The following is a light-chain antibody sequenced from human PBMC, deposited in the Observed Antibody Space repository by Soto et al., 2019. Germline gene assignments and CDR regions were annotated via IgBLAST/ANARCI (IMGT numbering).Light chain of an antibody. CDR2: RDS. CDR3: QVWDSSTAV. J-gene: IGLJ3*02. V-gene: IGLV3-9*01. CDR1: NIGSKN. Sequence: SYELTQPLSVSVALGQTARITCGGNNIGSKNVHWYQQKSGQAPVLVIYRDSDRPSGIPERFSGSNSGNTATLTISRAQAGDEADYYCQVWDSSTAVFGGGTKLTVL.